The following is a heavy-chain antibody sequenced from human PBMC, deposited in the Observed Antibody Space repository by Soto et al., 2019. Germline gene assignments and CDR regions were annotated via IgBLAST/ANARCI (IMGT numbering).Heavy chain of an antibody. CDR2: ISSTSSTI. D-gene: IGHD2-15*01. J-gene: IGHJ6*02. CDR3: ARDQADIVVGTTLYYYYGMDV. V-gene: IGHV3-48*01. Sequence: EVQLVESGGGLVQPGGSLRLSCVASGFTFSSYSMNWVRQAPGKGLEGVSYISSTSSTIYYADSVKGRFTISRDNAKNSLYLQMNSLRAEDTAVYYCARDQADIVVGTTLYYYYGMDVWGQGTTVTVSS. CDR1: GFTFSSYS.